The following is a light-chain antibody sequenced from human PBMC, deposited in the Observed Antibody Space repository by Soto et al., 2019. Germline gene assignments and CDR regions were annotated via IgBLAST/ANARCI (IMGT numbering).Light chain of an antibody. CDR2: DVT. CDR1: NSDVGGYDY. Sequence: QSVLTQPASVSGSPGQSITISCTGTNSDVGGYDYVSWYQQHPGKAPKLMIYDVTNRPSGVSNRFSGSKSGSTASLTISGLQAEDEGDYYCSSYTTTGTLVLFGGGTKVTVL. J-gene: IGLJ2*01. V-gene: IGLV2-14*01. CDR3: SSYTTTGTLVL.